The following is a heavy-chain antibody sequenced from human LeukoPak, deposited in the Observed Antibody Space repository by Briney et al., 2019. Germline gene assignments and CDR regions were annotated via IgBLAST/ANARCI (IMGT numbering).Heavy chain of an antibody. CDR1: GYTFTGYY. CDR2: INPNSGGT. Sequence: ASVKVSCKASGYTFTGYYTHWVRQAPGQGLEWMGWINPNSGGTNYAQKFQGRVTMTRDTSISTAYMELSRLRSDDTAVYYCAVGVSTPSPYYFDYWGQGTLVTVSS. CDR3: AVGVSTPSPYYFDY. D-gene: IGHD2-15*01. V-gene: IGHV1-2*02. J-gene: IGHJ4*02.